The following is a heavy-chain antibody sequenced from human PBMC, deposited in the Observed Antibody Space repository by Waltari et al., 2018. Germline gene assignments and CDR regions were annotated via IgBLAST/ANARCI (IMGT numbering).Heavy chain of an antibody. CDR2: INPNSGGT. J-gene: IGHJ3*02. V-gene: IGHV1-2*06. Sequence: QVQLVQSGAEVKKPGASVKVSCKASGYTFTGYYMHWVRQPPGQGLEWMGRINPNSGGTNYAQKCQGRVTMTRDTSISTAYMELSRLRSDDTAVYYCARGVVVTGRAFDIWGQGTMVTVSS. D-gene: IGHD3-22*01. CDR3: ARGVVVTGRAFDI. CDR1: GYTFTGYY.